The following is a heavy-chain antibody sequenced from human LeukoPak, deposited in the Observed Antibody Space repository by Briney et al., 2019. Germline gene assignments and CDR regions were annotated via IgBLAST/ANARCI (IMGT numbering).Heavy chain of an antibody. CDR1: GFTFSSYA. D-gene: IGHD4-17*01. CDR3: AKEATVTSYWYFDL. CDR2: ISGSGGST. J-gene: IGHJ2*01. V-gene: IGHV3-23*01. Sequence: GGSLRLSCVASGFTFSSYAMTWVRQAPGKGLEWVSVISGSGGSTDYADSVKGRFTISRDNSKNTLYLQMNSLGAEDTAVYYCAKEATVTSYWYFDLWGRGTLVTVSS.